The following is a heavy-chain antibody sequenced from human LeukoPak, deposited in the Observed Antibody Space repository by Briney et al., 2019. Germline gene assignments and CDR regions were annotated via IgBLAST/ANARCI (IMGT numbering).Heavy chain of an antibody. CDR2: INRSGST. Sequence: SETLSLTCAVYGGSFSGYYWSWIPQPPGKGLEWIGEINRSGSTNYNPSLKSRVTMSVDTSKNQFSLNLSSVTAADTAAVYCARGSERVSAAGKPSGYFDLWGRGTLVTVSS. D-gene: IGHD6-13*01. CDR1: GGSFSGYY. CDR3: ARGSERVSAAGKPSGYFDL. V-gene: IGHV4-34*01. J-gene: IGHJ2*01.